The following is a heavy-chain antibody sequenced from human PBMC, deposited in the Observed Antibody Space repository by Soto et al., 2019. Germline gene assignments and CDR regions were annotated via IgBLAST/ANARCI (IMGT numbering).Heavy chain of an antibody. CDR2: ISASNGNT. V-gene: IGHV1-3*01. D-gene: IGHD3-10*01. J-gene: IGHJ3*02. CDR1: GYTFTNYA. Sequence: ASVKVSCKASGYTFTNYAIHWVRQAPGQRLEWMGWISASNGNTKYSQKFQGRVTITRDTSATTAYMELSSLRSEDTAVYYCARDRAYFYGSGSYYPDAFDIWGQGTMVTVSS. CDR3: ARDRAYFYGSGSYYPDAFDI.